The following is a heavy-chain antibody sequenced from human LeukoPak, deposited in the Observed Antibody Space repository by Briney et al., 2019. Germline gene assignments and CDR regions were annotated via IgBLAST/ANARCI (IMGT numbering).Heavy chain of an antibody. J-gene: IGHJ4*02. CDR1: GYTFSSYA. CDR2: ISGSGGST. V-gene: IGHV3-23*01. CDR3: AKNGYDFWSGYYY. Sequence: PGGSLRLSCAASGYTFSSYAMSWVRQAPGKGLEWVSAISGSGGSTYYADSVKGRFTISRDNSKNTLYLQMNSLRAEDTAVYYCAKNGYDFWSGYYYWGQGTLVTVSS. D-gene: IGHD3-3*01.